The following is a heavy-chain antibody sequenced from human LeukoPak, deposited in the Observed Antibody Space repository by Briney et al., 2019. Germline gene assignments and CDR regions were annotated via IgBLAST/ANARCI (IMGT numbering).Heavy chain of an antibody. D-gene: IGHD1-26*01. J-gene: IGHJ5*02. Sequence: SETLSLTCTVSGDSISSYYWSWIRQPPGKGLEWIGYIYYSGSTNYNPSLKSRVTISVDTSKNQFSLKLSSVTAADTAVYYCAREWKWELLGGWFDPWGQGTLVTVSS. CDR3: AREWKWELLGGWFDP. V-gene: IGHV4-59*01. CDR1: GDSISSYY. CDR2: IYYSGST.